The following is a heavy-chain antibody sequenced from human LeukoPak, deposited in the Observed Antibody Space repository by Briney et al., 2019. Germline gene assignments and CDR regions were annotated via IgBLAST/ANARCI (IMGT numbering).Heavy chain of an antibody. J-gene: IGHJ4*02. CDR1: GGSISSSSYY. CDR3: ASRVTTPFFDY. V-gene: IGHV4-39*01. CDR2: VYYSGST. D-gene: IGHD4-17*01. Sequence: SETLSLTCTVSGGSISSSSYYWGWIRQPPGKGLEWIGNVYYSGSTYQNPSLKSRVTISVDTSKNQFSLKLSSVTAADTAVYHCASRVTTPFFDYWGQGTLVTVSS.